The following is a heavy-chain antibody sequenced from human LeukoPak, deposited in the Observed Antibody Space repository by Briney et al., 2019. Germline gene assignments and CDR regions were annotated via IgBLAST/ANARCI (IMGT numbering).Heavy chain of an antibody. CDR3: ARIGEDSENDY. J-gene: IGHJ4*02. D-gene: IGHD3-10*01. CDR1: GFTFSNSW. V-gene: IGHV3-11*03. CDR2: ISSSSSYT. Sequence: GGSLRLSCAASGFTFSNSWMSWIRQAPGKGLEWVSYISSSSSYTNYADSVKGRFTISRDNSKNTLYLQMNSLRAEDTAVYYCARIGEDSENDYWGQGTLVTVSS.